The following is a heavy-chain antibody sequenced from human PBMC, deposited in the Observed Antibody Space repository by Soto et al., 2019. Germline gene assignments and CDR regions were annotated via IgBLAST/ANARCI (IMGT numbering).Heavy chain of an antibody. CDR2: IFYTGTT. CDR1: GGSISFNSYY. D-gene: IGHD2-2*01. V-gene: IGHV4-39*02. J-gene: IGHJ5*02. Sequence: PSEPLSLTCSVSGGSISFNSYYWGWIRQPPGKGLEWVGGIFYTGTTYYSPSLKDRVTISVDTSKNSFSLNLTSVTAADTAVYFCARLVVVAPVANAWGQGTLVTVSS. CDR3: ARLVVVAPVANA.